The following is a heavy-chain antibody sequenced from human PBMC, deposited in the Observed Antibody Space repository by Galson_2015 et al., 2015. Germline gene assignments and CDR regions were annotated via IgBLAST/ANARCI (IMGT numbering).Heavy chain of an antibody. Sequence: SVMVSCKASGYTFTSYAMHWVRQAPGQRLEWMGWINAGNGNTKYSQKFQGRVTITRDTSASTAYMELSSLRSEDTAVYYCARGGITGIILSGWGQGTLVTVSS. J-gene: IGHJ4*02. CDR1: GYTFTSYA. V-gene: IGHV1-3*01. CDR3: ARGGITGIILSG. D-gene: IGHD1-20*01. CDR2: INAGNGNT.